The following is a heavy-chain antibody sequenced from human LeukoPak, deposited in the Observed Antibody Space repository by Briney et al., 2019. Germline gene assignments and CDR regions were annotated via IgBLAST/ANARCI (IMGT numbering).Heavy chain of an antibody. Sequence: GESLKISCQGSGYRFTSYWIGWVRQMPGKGLEWMGIIYPGDSDTRYSPSFQGQVTISVDRSISTAYLQWSSLKASDTAMYYCAKTLFGVAVIDYWGQGNPGHRLL. D-gene: IGHD3-3*01. CDR1: GYRFTSYW. J-gene: IGHJ4*02. CDR2: IYPGDSDT. V-gene: IGHV5-51*01. CDR3: AKTLFGVAVIDY.